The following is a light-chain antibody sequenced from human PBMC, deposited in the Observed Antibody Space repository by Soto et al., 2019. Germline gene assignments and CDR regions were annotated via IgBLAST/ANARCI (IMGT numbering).Light chain of an antibody. Sequence: DIQMTQSPSTLSASVGDRVTITCRASQSISSWLAWFQQKPGKAPKLLMYVASSLESGVPSRFSGSGSGTEFTLTISSLQPDDFATYYCQQYGTYLWTFGQGTRVEIK. J-gene: IGKJ1*01. CDR2: VAS. V-gene: IGKV1-5*01. CDR1: QSISSW. CDR3: QQYGTYLWT.